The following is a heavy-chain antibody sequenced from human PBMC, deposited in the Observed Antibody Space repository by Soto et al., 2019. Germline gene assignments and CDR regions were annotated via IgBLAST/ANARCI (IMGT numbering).Heavy chain of an antibody. V-gene: IGHV5-51*01. CDR1: GYSFTSYW. J-gene: IGHJ4*02. CDR2: IYPGDSDT. D-gene: IGHD6-19*01. Sequence: PGESLKISCKGSGYSFTSYWIGWVRQMPGKGLEWMGIIYPGDSDTRYSPSFQGQVTISADKSISTAYLQWSSLKASDTAMYYCARHRQGSSGWYPFDYWGQGNLVTVSS. CDR3: ARHRQGSSGWYPFDY.